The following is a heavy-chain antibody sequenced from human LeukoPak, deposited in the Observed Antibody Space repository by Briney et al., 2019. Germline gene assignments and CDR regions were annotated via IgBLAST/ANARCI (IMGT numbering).Heavy chain of an antibody. CDR3: ASKDYYDSSGKTSLYFDY. Sequence: SETLSLTCTVSGGSISSSSYYWGWIRQPPGKGLEWIGSIYYSGSTYYNPSLKSRVTISVDTSKNQFSLKLSSVTAADTAVYYCASKDYYDSSGKTSLYFDYWGQGTLVTVSS. V-gene: IGHV4-39*07. CDR2: IYYSGST. J-gene: IGHJ4*02. D-gene: IGHD3-22*01. CDR1: GGSISSSSYY.